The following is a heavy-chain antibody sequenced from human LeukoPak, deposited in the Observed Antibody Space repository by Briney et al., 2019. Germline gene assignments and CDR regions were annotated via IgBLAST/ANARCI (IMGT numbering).Heavy chain of an antibody. Sequence: GGSLRLSCAASGFTFSSYEMNWVRQAPGKGLEWVSYISSSGSTIYYADPVKGRFTISRDNAKNSLYLQMNSLRAEDTAVYYCARDYYDSSGYYAPGYFQHWGQGTLVTVSS. CDR1: GFTFSSYE. CDR2: ISSSGSTI. D-gene: IGHD3-22*01. V-gene: IGHV3-48*03. CDR3: ARDYYDSSGYYAPGYFQH. J-gene: IGHJ1*01.